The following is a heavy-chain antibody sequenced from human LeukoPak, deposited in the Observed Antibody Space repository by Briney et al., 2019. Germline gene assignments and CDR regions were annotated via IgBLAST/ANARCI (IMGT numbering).Heavy chain of an antibody. CDR1: GYTFTGYY. V-gene: IGHV1-2*02. CDR2: INPNSGGT. D-gene: IGHD3-22*01. J-gene: IGHJ4*02. Sequence: ASVNDSCKSSGYTFTGYYMHWVRQAPGQGLEWMGWINPNSGGTNYAQKFQGRVTMTRDTSISTAYMELGRLRSDDTAVYYCARDDRYYYDSSGYYYFDYSGQGTLVTVSS. CDR3: ARDDRYYYDSSGYYYFDY.